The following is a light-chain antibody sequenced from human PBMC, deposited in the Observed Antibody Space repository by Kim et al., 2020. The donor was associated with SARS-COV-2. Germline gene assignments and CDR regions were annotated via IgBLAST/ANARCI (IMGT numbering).Light chain of an antibody. CDR3: QQYGSSPYT. Sequence: LAQGERATPSCRASQSVSSSYLAWYQQKPGQAPRLLIYGASSRATGIPDRFGGSGSGTDFTLTISRLEPEDFAVYYCQQYGSSPYTFGKGTKLEI. V-gene: IGKV3-20*01. CDR2: GAS. J-gene: IGKJ2*01. CDR1: QSVSSSY.